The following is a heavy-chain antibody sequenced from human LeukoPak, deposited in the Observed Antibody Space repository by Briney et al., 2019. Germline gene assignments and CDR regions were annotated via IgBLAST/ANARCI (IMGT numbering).Heavy chain of an antibody. J-gene: IGHJ4*02. V-gene: IGHV4-61*02. D-gene: IGHD4-17*01. CDR1: RGSINSASYY. CDR2: IFASGST. Sequence: SETLSLTCTVSRGSINSASYYWSWVRQPAGKELEWIGRIFASGSTSYNPSLKSRLSISLDKSKNQFSLLLNSVTAADTAVYYCTRSLNGDYFFDYWGQGARVTVSS. CDR3: TRSLNGDYFFDY.